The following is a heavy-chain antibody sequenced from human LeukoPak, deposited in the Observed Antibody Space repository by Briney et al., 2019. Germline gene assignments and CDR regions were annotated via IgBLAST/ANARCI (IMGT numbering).Heavy chain of an antibody. Sequence: PGGSLRLSCAASGFTFTSYGMHWVRQAPGRGLEWIGVISSYDGSQKYYADSVRGRFTISRDNAKNTLYLQMNSLRAEDTAVYYCARDLRLAAADLYYYYMDVWGKGTTVTVSS. D-gene: IGHD6-13*01. CDR1: GFTFTSYG. J-gene: IGHJ6*03. CDR3: ARDLRLAAADLYYYYMDV. CDR2: ISSYDGSQK. V-gene: IGHV3-30*03.